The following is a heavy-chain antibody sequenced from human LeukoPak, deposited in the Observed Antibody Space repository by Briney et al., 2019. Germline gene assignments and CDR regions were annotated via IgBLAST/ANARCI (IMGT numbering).Heavy chain of an antibody. CDR3: AKVAVLRFWGPGYFDF. J-gene: IGHJ2*01. V-gene: IGHV3-9*01. CDR2: ISWNSDTV. CDR1: GFAFEDYV. Sequence: GGSLRVSCAASGFAFEDYVMYWVRQAPGKGLEWVSSISWNSDTVAYADSVKGRFTISRDNAKSSLYLQMNSLRAEDTAVYYCAKVAVLRFWGPGYFDFWGRGTLVTVSS. D-gene: IGHD3-3*01.